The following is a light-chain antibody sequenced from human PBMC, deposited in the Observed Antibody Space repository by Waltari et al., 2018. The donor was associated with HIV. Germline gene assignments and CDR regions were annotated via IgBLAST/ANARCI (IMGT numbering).Light chain of an antibody. CDR2: GNT. V-gene: IGLV1-40*01. Sequence: QSVLTQPPSVSGAPGQRVTISCNGNSFKIGEGYDVHRYQQFPGTAPRLLIHGNTNRPSGVPDRFSGSKSDTSASLAITGLEAEDEADYYCQSYDRSLTGWVFGGGTKLTVL. J-gene: IGLJ3*02. CDR1: SFKIGEGYD. CDR3: QSYDRSLTGWV.